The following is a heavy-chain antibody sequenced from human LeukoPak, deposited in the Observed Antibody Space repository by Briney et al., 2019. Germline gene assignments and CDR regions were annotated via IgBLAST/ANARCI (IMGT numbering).Heavy chain of an antibody. V-gene: IGHV1-8*01. CDR3: ASGEAYYDFWSGYKAFDY. CDR2: MNPNSGNR. D-gene: IGHD3-3*01. CDR1: GYTFSSYD. Sequence: ASVKVSCKASGYTFSSYDINLVRQATGQGLGWMGWMNPNSGNRGYAQKFQGRVTMTRDTSTSTVYMELSSLRSEDTAVYYCASGEAYYDFWSGYKAFDYWGQGTLVTVSS. J-gene: IGHJ4*02.